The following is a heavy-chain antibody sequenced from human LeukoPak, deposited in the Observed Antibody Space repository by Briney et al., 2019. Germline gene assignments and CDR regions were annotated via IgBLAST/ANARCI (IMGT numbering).Heavy chain of an antibody. CDR3: ARGRHGSGSYYYYYGMDV. V-gene: IGHV3-23*01. D-gene: IGHD3-10*01. J-gene: IGHJ6*02. CDR2: ISGSGGST. Sequence: GSLRLSCAASGFTFSSYAMSWVRQAPGKGLEWVSAISGSGGSTYYADSVKGRFTISRDNSKNTLYLQMNSLRAEDTAVYYCARGRHGSGSYYYYYGMDVWGQGTTVTVSS. CDR1: GFTFSSYA.